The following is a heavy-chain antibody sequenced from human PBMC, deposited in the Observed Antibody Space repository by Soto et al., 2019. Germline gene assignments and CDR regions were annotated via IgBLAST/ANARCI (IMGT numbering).Heavy chain of an antibody. CDR1: GGSFSGYY. CDR3: ARETERAVAGRGSNWFDP. V-gene: IGHV4-34*01. D-gene: IGHD6-19*01. Sequence: SETLSLTCAVYGGSFSGYYWSWIRQPPGKGLEWIGEINHSGSTNYNPSLKSRVTISVDTSKNQFSLKLSSVTAADTAVYYCARETERAVAGRGSNWFDPWGQGTLVTVSS. CDR2: INHSGST. J-gene: IGHJ5*02.